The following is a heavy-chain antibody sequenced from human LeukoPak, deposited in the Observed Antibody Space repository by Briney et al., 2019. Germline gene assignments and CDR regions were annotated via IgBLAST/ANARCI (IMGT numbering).Heavy chain of an antibody. V-gene: IGHV5-51*01. CDR2: IYPGDSDT. Sequence: GESLKISCKGSGYSFTSYWIGWVRQLPGKGLEWMGIIYPGDSDTRYSPSFQGQVTISADKSSSTAYLPWSSLKASGPAIYYCGRLDVGMGGGGNWFDPWGQGTLVTVSS. CDR3: GRLDVGMGGGGNWFDP. J-gene: IGHJ5*02. CDR1: GYSFTSYW. D-gene: IGHD3-16*01.